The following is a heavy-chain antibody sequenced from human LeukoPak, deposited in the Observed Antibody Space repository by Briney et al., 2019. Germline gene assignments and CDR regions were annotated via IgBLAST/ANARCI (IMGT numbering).Heavy chain of an antibody. CDR2: ITRNGGST. J-gene: IGHJ4*02. CDR3: ARVFSGSGSSGSFDS. CDR1: GFTFNSYA. V-gene: IGHV3-64*04. Sequence: PGGSLRLSCSASGFTFNSYALHWVRQPPGKGLQYVSVITRNGGSTYYADSVKGRFTITRDNSKNTLYLQMNSLRDEDTGVYYCARVFSGSGSSGSFDSWGQGTQVTVSS. D-gene: IGHD3-3*01.